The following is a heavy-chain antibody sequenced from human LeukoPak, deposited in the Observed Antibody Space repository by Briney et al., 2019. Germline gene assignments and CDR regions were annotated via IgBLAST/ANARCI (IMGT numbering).Heavy chain of an antibody. J-gene: IGHJ4*02. CDR2: ISYDGSNK. CDR3: ARSPPGVVVTAPLDY. CDR1: GFTFSSYA. D-gene: IGHD2-21*02. V-gene: IGHV3-30*04. Sequence: RGGSLRLSCAASGFTFSSYAMHWVRQAPGKGLGWEAVISYDGSNKYYADSVKGRFTISRDNSKNTLYLQMNSLRAEDTAVYYCARSPPGVVVTAPLDYWGQGNLVSVSS.